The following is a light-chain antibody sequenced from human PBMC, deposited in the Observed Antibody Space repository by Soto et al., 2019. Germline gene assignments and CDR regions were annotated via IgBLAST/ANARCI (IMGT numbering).Light chain of an antibody. CDR1: QSVSSSY. CDR3: QQYNERPPWT. V-gene: IGKV3-20*01. J-gene: IGKJ1*01. CDR2: GAS. Sequence: ETVLTQSPGTLSLSPGDRATLSCRASQSVSSSYLAWYQQKPGQAPRLLIYGASSRATGIPARVSGSGSGTDFTLTISSLQSDDVGVYYCQQYNERPPWTFGQGTKVDIK.